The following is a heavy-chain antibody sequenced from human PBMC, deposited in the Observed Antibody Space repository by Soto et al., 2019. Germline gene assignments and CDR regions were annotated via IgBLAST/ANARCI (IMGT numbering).Heavy chain of an antibody. V-gene: IGHV3-11*06. CDR1: GFTFSDYY. CDR3: ARGEFGYYDILKGMEV. CDR2: ISSSSSYT. D-gene: IGHD3-9*01. J-gene: IGHJ6*02. Sequence: GGSLRLSCAASGFTFSDYYMSWIRQAPGKGLEWVSYISSSSSYTNYADSVKGRFTISRDNAKNSLYLQMNSMRAEDTAVYYCARGEFGYYDILKGMEVWGQGTTVTVSS.